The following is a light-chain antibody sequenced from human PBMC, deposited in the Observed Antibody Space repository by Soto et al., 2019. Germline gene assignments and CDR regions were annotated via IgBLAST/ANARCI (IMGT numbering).Light chain of an antibody. CDR1: ESVSSN. CDR3: QQYNHWPLYT. J-gene: IGKJ2*01. V-gene: IGKV3-15*01. CDR2: GAS. Sequence: EIVITQSQATLSVSPWERATLTFRASESVSSNFDWYQQKPGPAPRLLIYGASTRATAIPARVSCSGSGTEFTLTISSLQSEDFAVYFCQQYNHWPLYTFGQGTKLEIK.